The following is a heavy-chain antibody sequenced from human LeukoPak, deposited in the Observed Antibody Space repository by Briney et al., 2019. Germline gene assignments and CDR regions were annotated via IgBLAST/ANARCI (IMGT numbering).Heavy chain of an antibody. CDR3: ARRTVAGREFDY. CDR2: IYTSGST. Sequence: PSETLSLTCTVSGDSISNYSWTWIRQPAGKGLEWIGQIYTSGSTKYNPSLESRVTISVDKSNNQISLKLSSVTAADTAVYYCARRTVAGREFDYWGQGTLVTVSS. CDR1: GDSISNYS. D-gene: IGHD6-19*01. V-gene: IGHV4-4*07. J-gene: IGHJ4*02.